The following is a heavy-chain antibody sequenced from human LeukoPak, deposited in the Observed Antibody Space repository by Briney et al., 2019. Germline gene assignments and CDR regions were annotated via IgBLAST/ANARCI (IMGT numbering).Heavy chain of an antibody. CDR1: GFTFSSYA. CDR2: ISGSGGST. Sequence: GGSLRLSCAASGFTFSSYAMSWVRQAPGKGLEWVSAISGSGGSTYYADSVKGRFAISRDNSKNTLYLQMNSLRAEDTAVYYCAKTPYGGYLYYFDYWGQGTLVTVSS. CDR3: AKTPYGGYLYYFDY. D-gene: IGHD5-12*01. V-gene: IGHV3-23*01. J-gene: IGHJ4*02.